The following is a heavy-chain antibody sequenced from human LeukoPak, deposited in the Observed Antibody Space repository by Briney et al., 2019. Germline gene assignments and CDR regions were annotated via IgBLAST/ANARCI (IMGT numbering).Heavy chain of an antibody. CDR3: ARPLGYCSSTSCYLYAFDI. CDR1: GGTFISYA. CDR2: IIPIFGTA. Sequence: SVTVSCKASGGTFISYAISWVRQAPGQGLEWMGGIIPIFGTANYAQKFQGRVTITADESTSTAYMELSSLRSEDTAVYYSARPLGYCSSTSCYLYAFDIWGQGTMVTVSS. J-gene: IGHJ3*02. V-gene: IGHV1-69*13. D-gene: IGHD2-2*01.